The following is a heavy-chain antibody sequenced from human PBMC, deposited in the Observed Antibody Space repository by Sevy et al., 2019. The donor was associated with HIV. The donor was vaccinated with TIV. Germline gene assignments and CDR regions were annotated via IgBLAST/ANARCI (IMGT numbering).Heavy chain of an antibody. Sequence: SETLSLTCTVSGGSISSSSYYWGWIRQPPGKGLEWIGSIYYSGSTYYNPSLKSRVTISVDTSKNQFSLKLSSVTAADTAVYYWAGLGYCSSTSCYGAYYYGMDVWGQGTTVTVSS. CDR2: IYYSGST. V-gene: IGHV4-39*01. D-gene: IGHD2-2*01. J-gene: IGHJ6*02. CDR3: AGLGYCSSTSCYGAYYYGMDV. CDR1: GGSISSSSYY.